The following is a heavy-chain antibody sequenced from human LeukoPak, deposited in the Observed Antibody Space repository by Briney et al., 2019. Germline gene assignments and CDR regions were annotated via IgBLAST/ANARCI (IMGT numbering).Heavy chain of an antibody. Sequence: GGSLRLSCAASGFTFSNYAMSWVRQAPGKGLERVSTISSNGGRTFYADSVKGRFTISRDHSKNTLYLQMTSLRAEDTGVYYCAKSPPYCSGGSCYTGPNYSCYWGQGTLGSVSS. CDR1: GFTFSNYA. V-gene: IGHV3-23*01. J-gene: IGHJ4*02. D-gene: IGHD2-15*01. CDR2: ISSNGGRT. CDR3: AKSPPYCSGGSCYTGPNYSCY.